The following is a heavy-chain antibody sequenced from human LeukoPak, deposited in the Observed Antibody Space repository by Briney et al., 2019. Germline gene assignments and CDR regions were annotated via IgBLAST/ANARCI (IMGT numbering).Heavy chain of an antibody. CDR2: IYYSGSP. CDR1: GGSISSSSYY. CDR3: ARVVVDGYCSGGSCFTLYYMDV. V-gene: IGHV4-39*01. J-gene: IGHJ6*03. D-gene: IGHD2-15*01. Sequence: PSETLSLTCTVSGGSISSSSYYWGWIRQPPGTGLEWIGSIYYSGSPYYNPSLKSRVTISVDTSKNQFSLKLSSVTAADTAVYYCARVVVDGYCSGGSCFTLYYMDVWGKGTTVTVSS.